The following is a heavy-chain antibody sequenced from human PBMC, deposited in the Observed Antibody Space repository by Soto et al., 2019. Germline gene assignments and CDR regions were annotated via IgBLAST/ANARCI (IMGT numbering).Heavy chain of an antibody. D-gene: IGHD1-26*01. Sequence: SETLGLTCTVSGGSISNSGYYWGGVRQPTGKGLDWIGNIYYSGSTYYNPSLKSRVAISVDTSKNQFSLKLSSVTAADTAVYFCARVAVGYSRSYYCYDMDVWGHGTTVTVS. CDR1: GGSISNSGYY. CDR3: ARVAVGYSRSYYCYDMDV. V-gene: IGHV4-39*01. CDR2: IYYSGST. J-gene: IGHJ6*02.